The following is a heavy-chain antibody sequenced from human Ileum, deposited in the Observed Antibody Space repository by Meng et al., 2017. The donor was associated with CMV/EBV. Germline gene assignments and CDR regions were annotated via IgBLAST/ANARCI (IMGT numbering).Heavy chain of an antibody. CDR2: IYYSGST. CDR3: ARVSTVTTWFDP. CDR1: GGCISSGGYY. Sequence: CTVSGGCISSGGYYWSWIRQHPGKGLEWIGYIYYSGSTYYNPSLKSRVTISVDTSKNQFSLKLSSVTAADTAVYYCARVSTVTTWFDPWGQGTLVTVSS. V-gene: IGHV4-31*03. D-gene: IGHD4-17*01. J-gene: IGHJ5*02.